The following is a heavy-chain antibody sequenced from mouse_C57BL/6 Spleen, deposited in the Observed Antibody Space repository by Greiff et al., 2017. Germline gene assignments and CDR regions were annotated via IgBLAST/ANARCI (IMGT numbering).Heavy chain of an antibody. CDR1: GYTFTSYW. D-gene: IGHD1-1*01. CDR2: IHPNSGST. Sequence: QVQLQQPGAELVKPGASVKLSCKASGYTFTSYWMHWVKQRPGQGLEWIGMIHPNSGSTNYNEKFKSKATLTVDKSSSTAYMQLSSLTSEDSAVXYCARRDITGAMDYWGQGTSVTVSS. V-gene: IGHV1-64*01. J-gene: IGHJ4*01. CDR3: ARRDITGAMDY.